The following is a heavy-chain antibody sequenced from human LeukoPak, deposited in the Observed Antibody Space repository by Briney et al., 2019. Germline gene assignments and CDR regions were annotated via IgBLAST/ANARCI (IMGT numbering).Heavy chain of an antibody. CDR3: ATAPILRGEGGEHYKYGMDV. D-gene: IGHD2-2*02. Sequence: GGSLRLSCVASGFMFSSYWMNWVRQAPGKGLVWVSRINSDGSSTSYADSVKGRFTISRDNAKNTLFLQMNSLRAEDTAVYYCATAPILRGEGGEHYKYGMDVWGQGTTVIVSS. V-gene: IGHV3-74*01. CDR2: INSDGSST. CDR1: GFMFSSYW. J-gene: IGHJ6*02.